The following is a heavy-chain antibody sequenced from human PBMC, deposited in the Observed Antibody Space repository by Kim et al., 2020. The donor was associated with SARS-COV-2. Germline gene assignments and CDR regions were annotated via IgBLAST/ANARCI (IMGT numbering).Heavy chain of an antibody. Sequence: SETLSLTCTVSGGSISSSSYYWGWIRQPPGKGLEWIGFIYYSGSTYYNPSLKSRVTISVDTSKNQFSLKLSSVTAADTAVYYCATGGAVLGPDDYYNYYGMDGGGQGTAVTVS. CDR1: GGSISSSSYY. V-gene: IGHV4-39*07. CDR3: ATGGAVLGPDDYYNYYGMDG. D-gene: IGHD2-8*02. CDR2: IYYSGST. J-gene: IGHJ6*02.